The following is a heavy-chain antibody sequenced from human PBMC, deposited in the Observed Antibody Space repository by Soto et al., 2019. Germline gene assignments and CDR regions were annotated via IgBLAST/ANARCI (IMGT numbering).Heavy chain of an antibody. Sequence: PSETLSLTCTVSGGSISSYYWSWIRQPPGKGLEWIGYIYYSGSTNYNPSLKSRVTISVDTSKNQFSLKLSSVTAADTAVYYCAREGGYCSGGSCYQPGFAFNIWGQGTMVTVSS. V-gene: IGHV4-59*01. CDR1: GGSISSYY. J-gene: IGHJ3*02. D-gene: IGHD2-15*01. CDR3: AREGGYCSGGSCYQPGFAFNI. CDR2: IYYSGST.